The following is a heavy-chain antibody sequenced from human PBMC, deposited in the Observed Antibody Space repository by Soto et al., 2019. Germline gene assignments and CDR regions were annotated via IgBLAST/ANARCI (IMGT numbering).Heavy chain of an antibody. D-gene: IGHD6-19*01. J-gene: IGHJ5*02. CDR1: GDSYSISTFS. V-gene: IGHV4-30-2*01. CDR2: IYQSGVT. CDR3: AGMPYTSGLRFDP. Sequence: LSLPCNMSGDSYSISTFSWSWIRQPPGKALQWIGFIYQSGVTSYNPSLASRVSISLDRSNNQCSLKLKSVTAADTAVYFCAGMPYTSGLRFDPWGPGTLVTVSS.